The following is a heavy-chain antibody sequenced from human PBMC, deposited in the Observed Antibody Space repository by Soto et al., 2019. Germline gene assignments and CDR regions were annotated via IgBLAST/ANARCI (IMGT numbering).Heavy chain of an antibody. D-gene: IGHD3-16*01. CDR3: TRDIGGRGAY. CDR1: GFTFSSYW. CDR2: INEYGSVI. Sequence: DVQLVESGGGLVRPGGSLRLSCAASGFTFSSYWMHWVRQVPGKGLVWVSRINEYGSVINYADSVKGRFTIFRDNSKNTLYLEMNSLRAEDAAVSYCTRDIGGRGAYWGQGTLVTVSS. V-gene: IGHV3-74*01. J-gene: IGHJ4*02.